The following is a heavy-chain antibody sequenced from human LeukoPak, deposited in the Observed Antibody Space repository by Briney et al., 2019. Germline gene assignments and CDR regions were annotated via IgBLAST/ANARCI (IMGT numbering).Heavy chain of an antibody. Sequence: TGGSLRLSCAASGFTFSTHWMHWVRHVPGRGPVWVSRADGGGSSTSYADSVKGRFSISRDNAKSTLYLQMNGLRAEDTAVYYCARGPGSSGGAYVGDYWGHGTLVTVSS. CDR1: GFTFSTHW. D-gene: IGHD3-22*01. V-gene: IGHV3-74*01. CDR3: ARGPGSSGGAYVGDY. CDR2: ADGGGSST. J-gene: IGHJ4*01.